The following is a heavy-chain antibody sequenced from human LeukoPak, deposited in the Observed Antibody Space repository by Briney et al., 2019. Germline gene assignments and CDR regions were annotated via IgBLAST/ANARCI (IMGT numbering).Heavy chain of an antibody. CDR3: AREERDIVVVVAATGLYNSFDP. V-gene: IGHV1-69*04. CDR2: ITPILGIA. J-gene: IGHJ5*02. Sequence: SVKVSCKASGGTFSSYAVSWVRQAPGQGLEWMGRITPILGIANYAQKFQGRVTITADKSTSTAYMELSSLRSEDTAVYYCAREERDIVVVVAATGLYNSFDPWGQGTLVTVSS. CDR1: GGTFSSYA. D-gene: IGHD2-15*01.